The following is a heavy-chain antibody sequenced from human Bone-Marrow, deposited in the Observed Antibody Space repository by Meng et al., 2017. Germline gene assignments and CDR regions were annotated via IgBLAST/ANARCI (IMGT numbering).Heavy chain of an antibody. V-gene: IGHV1-3*01. CDR1: AYTVTSVA. Sequence: RAKPGPVGNEPGPYATVPCKGSAYTVTSVAMKWVRQPTGRRLEWMGWINAGNGNTKHSQQFQGRVTITRDHTASTAYMEPSSLRSEDTAVYYGARRMAVCGMTFDYWGQGTLVTVSS. D-gene: IGHD2-8*02. J-gene: IGHJ4*02. CDR3: ARRMAVCGMTFDY. CDR2: INAGNGNT.